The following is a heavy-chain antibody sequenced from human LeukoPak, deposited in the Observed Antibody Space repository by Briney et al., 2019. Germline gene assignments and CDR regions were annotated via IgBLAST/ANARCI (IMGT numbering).Heavy chain of an antibody. D-gene: IGHD1-26*01. Sequence: PGGSLRLSCAASGFTFNSYSMNWVRQAPGKGLEWVSSISSSSSYIYYADSVKGRFTISRDNAKNSLYLQMNSLRAEDTAVYYCARDRLVGATTVVYWGQGTLVTVSS. J-gene: IGHJ4*02. CDR1: GFTFNSYS. CDR3: ARDRLVGATTVVY. CDR2: ISSSSSYI. V-gene: IGHV3-21*01.